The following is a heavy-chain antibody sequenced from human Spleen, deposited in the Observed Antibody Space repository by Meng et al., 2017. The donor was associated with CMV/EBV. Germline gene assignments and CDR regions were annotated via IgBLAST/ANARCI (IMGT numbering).Heavy chain of an antibody. Sequence: ETLSLTCTVSGYSISSGYYWGWIRQPPGKGLEWVSAISGSGGSTYYADSVKGRFTISRDNSKNTLYLQMNSLRAEDTAVYYCAKGRRSSWDWFDPWGQGTLVTVSS. D-gene: IGHD6-13*01. CDR2: ISGSGGST. J-gene: IGHJ5*02. V-gene: IGHV3-23*01. CDR1: GYSISSGYY. CDR3: AKGRRSSWDWFDP.